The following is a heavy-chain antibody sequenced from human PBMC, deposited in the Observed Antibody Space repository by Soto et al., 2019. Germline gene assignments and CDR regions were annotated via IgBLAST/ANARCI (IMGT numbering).Heavy chain of an antibody. D-gene: IGHD5-12*01. V-gene: IGHV1-3*01. CDR1: GYTFTGYP. Sequence: QVQFVQSGAEVKKPGASVKVSCKASGYTFTGYPMRWVRQAPGQRLEWMGWINAGNGNTKYSQKFQGRVTITRDTSASTAYMELSSLTSEDTAVYYCASRIVATIMDYYGMDVWGQGTTVTVSS. CDR2: INAGNGNT. J-gene: IGHJ6*02. CDR3: ASRIVATIMDYYGMDV.